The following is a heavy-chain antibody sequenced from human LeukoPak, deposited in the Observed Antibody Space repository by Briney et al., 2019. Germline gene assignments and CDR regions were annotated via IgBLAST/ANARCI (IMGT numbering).Heavy chain of an antibody. D-gene: IGHD5-18*01. CDR3: ARDNTAMAYIYYYYYYGMDV. J-gene: IGHJ6*02. V-gene: IGHV3-15*07. Sequence: GGSLRLSCAASGFTFNNAWMNWVRQAPGKGLEWVGRIKSKTDGGTTDYAAPVNGRFTVSRDDSKNTLYLQMNSLRAEDTAVYYCARDNTAMAYIYYYYYYGMDVWGQGTTVTVSS. CDR2: IKSKTDGGTT. CDR1: GFTFNNAW.